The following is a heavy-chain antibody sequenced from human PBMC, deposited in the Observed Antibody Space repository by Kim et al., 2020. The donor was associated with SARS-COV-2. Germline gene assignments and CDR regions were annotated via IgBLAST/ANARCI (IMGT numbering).Heavy chain of an antibody. CDR2: INHSGST. CDR3: ARFRIQLWDQYFDY. D-gene: IGHD5-18*01. CDR1: GGSFSGYY. Sequence: SETLSLTCAVYGGSFSGYYWSWIRQPPGKGLEWIGEINHSGSTNYNPSLKSRVTISLDTSKNQFSLKLSSVTAADTAVYYCARFRIQLWDQYFDYWGQGTLVTVSS. V-gene: IGHV4-34*01. J-gene: IGHJ4*02.